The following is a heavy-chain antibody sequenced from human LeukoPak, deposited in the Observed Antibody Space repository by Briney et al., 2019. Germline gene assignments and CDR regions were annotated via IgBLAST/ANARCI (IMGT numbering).Heavy chain of an antibody. D-gene: IGHD5-12*01. Sequence: SETLSLTCTVSGGSISSYYWSWIRQPPGKGLEWIGYIYYSGSTNYNPSLKSRVTISVDTSKNQFSLKLSSVTAADTAVYYCARGSIVATRFDYWGQGTLVTVSS. CDR2: IYYSGST. V-gene: IGHV4-59*01. CDR1: GGSISSYY. CDR3: ARGSIVATRFDY. J-gene: IGHJ4*02.